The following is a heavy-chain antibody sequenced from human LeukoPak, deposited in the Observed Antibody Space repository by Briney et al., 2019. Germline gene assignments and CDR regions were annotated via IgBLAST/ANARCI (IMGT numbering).Heavy chain of an antibody. Sequence: GGSLRLSCTASGSSFSGHWMHWARRLPGKGLVWVSRISPTGSTTSYADSVKGRFTVSRDNAKNTLYLQVNNLRAEDTAVYYCARGPNSNWSGLDFWGQGTLLTVSS. CDR2: ISPTGSTT. D-gene: IGHD6-6*01. CDR1: GSSFSGHW. V-gene: IGHV3-74*01. CDR3: ARGPNSNWSGLDF. J-gene: IGHJ4*02.